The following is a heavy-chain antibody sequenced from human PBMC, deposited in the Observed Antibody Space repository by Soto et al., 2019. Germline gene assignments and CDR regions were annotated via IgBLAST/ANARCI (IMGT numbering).Heavy chain of an antibody. D-gene: IGHD6-13*01. V-gene: IGHV3-64*01. CDR1: GFTFSNYE. CDR2: ISNNGAHT. Sequence: EAQLVESGGGLVQPGGSLRLSCAASGFTFSNYEMHWVRQAPGKGLEYVSGISNNGAHTDYAKSVKGRFTISRDNSENTLYLHMGSLRAEDMALYYCARRGYGSRWPNVLMDVWGKGTTVTVSS. CDR3: ARRGYGSRWPNVLMDV. J-gene: IGHJ6*04.